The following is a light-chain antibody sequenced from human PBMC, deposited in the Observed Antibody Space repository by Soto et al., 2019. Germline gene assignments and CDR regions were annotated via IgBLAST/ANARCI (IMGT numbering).Light chain of an antibody. Sequence: QSVLTQPASVSGSPGPSITISCTGTSSDINGYNYVSWYQQHPGKAPKVMIYEVSNRPSGVSNRFSGSKSGNTASLTISGLQAEDEADYYCSSYRSSSTAYVFGTGTKVTVL. V-gene: IGLV2-14*01. CDR2: EVS. CDR1: SSDINGYNY. CDR3: SSYRSSSTAYV. J-gene: IGLJ1*01.